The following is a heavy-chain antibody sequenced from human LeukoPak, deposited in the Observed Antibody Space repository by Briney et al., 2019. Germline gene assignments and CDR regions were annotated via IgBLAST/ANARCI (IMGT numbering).Heavy chain of an antibody. D-gene: IGHD3-22*01. CDR2: IRSKANSYAT. J-gene: IGHJ4*02. Sequence: RSGGSLRLSCAASGFTFSGSAMHWVRQASGKGLEWVGRIRSKANSYATAYAASVKGRFTISRDDSKNTAYLQMNSLKTEDAAVYYCTRLGYYYDSSGIKAGWGQGTLVTVSS. CDR3: TRLGYYYDSSGIKAG. V-gene: IGHV3-73*01. CDR1: GFTFSGSA.